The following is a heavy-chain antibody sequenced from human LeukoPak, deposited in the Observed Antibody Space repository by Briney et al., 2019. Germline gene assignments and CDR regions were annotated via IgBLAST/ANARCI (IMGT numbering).Heavy chain of an antibody. V-gene: IGHV6-1*01. J-gene: IGHJ6*04. Sequence: SQTLSLTCAISGDSVSSNSAAWNWIRQSPSRGLEWLGRTYYRSKWYNDYAVSVKSRITINPDTSKNQFSLQLNSVTPEDTAAYYCARDSYDILTGYYGMDVWGKGTTVTVSS. CDR1: GDSVSSNSAA. D-gene: IGHD3-9*01. CDR3: ARDSYDILTGYYGMDV. CDR2: TYYRSKWYN.